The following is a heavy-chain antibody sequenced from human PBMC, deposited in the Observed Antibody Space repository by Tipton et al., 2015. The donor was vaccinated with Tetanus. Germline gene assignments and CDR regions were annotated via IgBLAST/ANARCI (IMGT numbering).Heavy chain of an antibody. V-gene: IGHV4-39*01. CDR1: GDSITSSHYY. CDR2: IYYSGST. CDR3: ARRGGDFLTGYYDS. Sequence: TLSLTCTVSGDSITSSHYYWGWVRQTPGKGLEWIGSIYYSGSTYDSPSLKSRVTMSVDTSKNQFSLELNSVTAADTAVYYCARRGGDFLTGYYDSWGQGTLVTVSS. J-gene: IGHJ4*02. D-gene: IGHD3-9*01.